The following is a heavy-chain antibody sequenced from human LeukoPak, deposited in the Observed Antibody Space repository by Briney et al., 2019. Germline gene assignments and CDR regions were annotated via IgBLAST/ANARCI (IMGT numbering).Heavy chain of an antibody. Sequence: SETLSLTCTVSGGSISSSSYYWGWIRQPPGKGLEWIGSIYYSGSTYYNPSLKSRVTISVDTSKNQFSLKLSSVTAADTAVYYCARLYSGSYYYYYYMDVWAKGPRSPSP. V-gene: IGHV4-39*01. CDR3: ARLYSGSYYYYYYMDV. CDR2: IYYSGST. CDR1: GGSISSSSYY. J-gene: IGHJ6*03. D-gene: IGHD1-26*01.